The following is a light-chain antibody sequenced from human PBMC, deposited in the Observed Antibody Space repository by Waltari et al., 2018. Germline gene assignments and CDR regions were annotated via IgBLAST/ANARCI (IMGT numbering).Light chain of an antibody. CDR2: EVN. J-gene: IGLJ3*02. V-gene: IGLV2-23*02. CDR3: CSYRGGHSWV. CDR1: SIEIGSHTR. Sequence: QSALTLPASVSGSPGQSISISCTATSIEIGSHTRFSWYQPPPGKAPKLLVYEVNKRPSGVSGRFSGSKSGNTASLTISGLQAEDEGDYYCCSYRGGHSWVFGGGAKLTVL.